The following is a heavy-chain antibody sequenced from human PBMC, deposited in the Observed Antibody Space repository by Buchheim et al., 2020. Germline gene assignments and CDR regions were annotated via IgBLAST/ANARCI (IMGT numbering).Heavy chain of an antibody. D-gene: IGHD3-10*01. J-gene: IGHJ4*02. CDR2: ISNDGNSY. Sequence: QVQLVESGGGVVRPGRSLRLSCAAFGFTFSSYEVHWVRQGPGKGLEWLAVISNDGNSYFNADSGLGRFTFSRDNFRNTVYLQMNGLRDEYTAVYYCATDLLLGRPDYLDHWGQGTL. CDR1: GFTFSSYE. CDR3: ATDLLLGRPDYLDH. V-gene: IGHV3-30-3*01.